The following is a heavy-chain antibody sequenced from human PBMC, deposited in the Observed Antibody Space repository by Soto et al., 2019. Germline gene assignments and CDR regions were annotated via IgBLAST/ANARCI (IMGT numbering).Heavy chain of an antibody. Sequence: SETLSLTCAVYGGSFSGYYWSWIRQPPGKGLEWIGEINHSGSTNYNPSLKSRVTISVDTSKNQFSLKLSSVTAADTAVYYCARHRCSGGSCHTNYYGMDVWGQGTTVTVS. V-gene: IGHV4-34*01. CDR3: ARHRCSGGSCHTNYYGMDV. J-gene: IGHJ6*02. CDR2: INHSGST. CDR1: GGSFSGYY. D-gene: IGHD2-15*01.